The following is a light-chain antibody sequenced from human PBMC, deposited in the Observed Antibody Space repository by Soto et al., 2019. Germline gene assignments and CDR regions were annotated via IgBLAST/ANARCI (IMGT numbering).Light chain of an antibody. V-gene: IGLV1-44*01. CDR2: TNN. Sequence: QSVLTQPPSASGAPGQRVTISCSGSSSNIGSNTVNWYQPLPGTAPKLLIYTNNQRPSGVRDRFSGSRSGTSASLAISGLQSEDEADYYCAAWDDSLNGFVFGTGTKVTVL. CDR1: SSNIGSNT. J-gene: IGLJ1*01. CDR3: AAWDDSLNGFV.